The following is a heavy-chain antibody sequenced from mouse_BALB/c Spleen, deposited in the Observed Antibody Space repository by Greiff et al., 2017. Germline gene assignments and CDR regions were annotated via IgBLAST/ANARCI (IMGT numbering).Heavy chain of an antibody. CDR3: ARAPGSSYVDAMDY. Sequence: VQLKESGPGLVAPSQSLSITCTVSGFSLTGYGVNWVRQPPGKGLEWLGMIWGDGSTDYNSALKSRLSISKDNSKSQVFLKMNSLQTDDTARYYCARAPGSSYVDAMDYWGQGTSVTVSS. V-gene: IGHV2-6-7*01. CDR1: GFSLTGYG. J-gene: IGHJ4*01. D-gene: IGHD1-1*01. CDR2: IWGDGST.